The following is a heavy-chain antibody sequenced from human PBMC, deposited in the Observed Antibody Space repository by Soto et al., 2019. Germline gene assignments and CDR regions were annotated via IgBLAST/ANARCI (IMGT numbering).Heavy chain of an antibody. D-gene: IGHD2-21*02. V-gene: IGHV3-7*01. J-gene: IGHJ4*02. Sequence: EVQLVESGGGLVQPGGSLRLSCAASGFTFSYYWMSWVRQAPGKGLEWVANIKQDGSGESYVDSVKGRFTISRDNTKNSLYLQMNRLRAEDTAVYYCAKIAYCGGDCYLNFDYWGQGALVTVSS. CDR2: IKQDGSGE. CDR3: AKIAYCGGDCYLNFDY. CDR1: GFTFSYYW.